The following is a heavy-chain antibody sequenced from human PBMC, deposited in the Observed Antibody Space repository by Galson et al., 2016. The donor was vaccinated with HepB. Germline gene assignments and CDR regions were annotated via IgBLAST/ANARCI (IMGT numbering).Heavy chain of an antibody. CDR1: GFTFSRYG. CDR2: IWKDGTQK. Sequence: SLRLSCAASGFTFSRYGMHWVRQAPGKGLEWVAVIWKDGTQKYYGESVKGRFTISRDNSNNTLHLQMNSLRGEDTAVYYCARSDTAMVADLDSWGQGTQVIVSS. V-gene: IGHV3-33*01. D-gene: IGHD5-18*01. J-gene: IGHJ4*02. CDR3: ARSDTAMVADLDS.